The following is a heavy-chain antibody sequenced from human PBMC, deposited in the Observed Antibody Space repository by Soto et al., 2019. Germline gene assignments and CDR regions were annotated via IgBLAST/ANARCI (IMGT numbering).Heavy chain of an antibody. Sequence: GGSLRLSCAASGVTFGDYAMIWVRQASVKGLEWVSTISGSGGSPYYADSVKGRFTIPRDNSKNTLYLQMNSLGAGDSAIYYCAKEGTSGLYYFDYWGQGTLVNVSS. CDR1: GVTFGDYA. CDR3: AKEGTSGLYYFDY. J-gene: IGHJ4*02. CDR2: ISGSGGSP. D-gene: IGHD6-19*01. V-gene: IGHV3-23*01.